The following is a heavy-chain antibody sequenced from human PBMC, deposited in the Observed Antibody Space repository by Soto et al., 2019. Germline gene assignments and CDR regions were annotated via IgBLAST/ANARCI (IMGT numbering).Heavy chain of an antibody. V-gene: IGHV1-69*15. J-gene: IGHJ5*02. D-gene: IGHD5-12*01. CDR1: GGTFSNYA. CDR2: IIPIFGTT. Sequence: QVHLVQSGAEVKNPGSSVNVSCKASGGTFSNYAITWVRQAPGQGLEWVGRIIPIFGTTNVAQKFQGRVTITAGEATTTSYMELGGLRSDDTAVYYCAKDGGADGYFGNWLDPWGPGTLVTVSS. CDR3: AKDGGADGYFGNWLDP.